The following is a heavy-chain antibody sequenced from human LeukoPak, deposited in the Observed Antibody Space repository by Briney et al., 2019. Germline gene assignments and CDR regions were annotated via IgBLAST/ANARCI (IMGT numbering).Heavy chain of an antibody. CDR3: ARDPRGYSSGSDDF. CDR1: GFTFSSCE. D-gene: IGHD5-18*01. J-gene: IGHJ4*02. CDR2: ISNSGSTI. V-gene: IGHV3-48*03. Sequence: GGSLTLSCAASGFTFSSCEMNWVRQAPKKGLEWVSYISNSGSTIYYADSVKGRFTISRDNAKNSLYLQMNSLRADDTAVYYCARDPRGYSSGSDDFWGQGTLVTVSS.